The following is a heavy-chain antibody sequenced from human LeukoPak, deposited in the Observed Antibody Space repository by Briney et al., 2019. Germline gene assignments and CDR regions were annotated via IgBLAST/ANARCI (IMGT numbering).Heavy chain of an antibody. D-gene: IGHD3-9*01. Sequence: PGGSLRLSCAASGFTFSSYSMNWVRQAPGKGLEWVSSISSSSSYIYYADSVKGRFTISRDNAKNSLYLQMNSLRAEDAAVYYCARDEYYDILTGSRPDYWGRGTLVTVSS. CDR2: ISSSSSYI. CDR3: ARDEYYDILTGSRPDY. J-gene: IGHJ4*02. V-gene: IGHV3-21*01. CDR1: GFTFSSYS.